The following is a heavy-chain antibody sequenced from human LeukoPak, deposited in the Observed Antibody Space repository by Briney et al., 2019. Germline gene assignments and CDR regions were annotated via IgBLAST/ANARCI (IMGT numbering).Heavy chain of an antibody. Sequence: GGSLRLSCTASGVTLSSYAMSWARQAPGKGLEWVSGISSSGSGGNTYYADSVKGRFTISRDSSKNTLFLHMNTLRAEDTAIYYCAKPPPSGGYYAHIDYWGQGTLVTVSS. V-gene: IGHV3-23*01. D-gene: IGHD3-22*01. CDR3: AKPPPSGGYYAHIDY. CDR1: GVTLSSYA. J-gene: IGHJ4*02. CDR2: ISSSGSGGNT.